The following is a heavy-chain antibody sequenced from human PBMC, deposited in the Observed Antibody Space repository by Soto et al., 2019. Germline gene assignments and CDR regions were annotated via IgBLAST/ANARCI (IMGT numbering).Heavy chain of an antibody. D-gene: IGHD5-18*01. CDR3: ARDLRGYSYGYEDGDYPTLYYYYYMDV. J-gene: IGHJ6*03. CDR1: GFTFSSYW. CDR2: INSDGSST. V-gene: IGHV3-74*01. Sequence: GGSLRLSCAASGFTFSSYWMHWVRQAPGKGLVWVSRINSDGSSTSYADSVKGRFTISRDNAKNTLYLQMNSLRAEDTAVYYCARDLRGYSYGYEDGDYPTLYYYYYMDVWGKGTTVTVSS.